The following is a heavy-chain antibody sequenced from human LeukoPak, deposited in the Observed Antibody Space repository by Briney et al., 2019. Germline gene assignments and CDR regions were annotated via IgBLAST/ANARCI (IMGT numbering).Heavy chain of an antibody. V-gene: IGHV3-48*02. CDR3: ARGFSYGILY. J-gene: IGHJ4*02. D-gene: IGHD5-18*01. CDR1: GFTFRTYS. CDR2: ITSSSSTI. Sequence: GGSLRLSCAASGFTFRTYSMNWVRQAPGKGLEWVSYITSSSSTIYYADSVKGRFTISRDNAKNSLYLQMNSLRDEDTAVYYCARGFSYGILYWGQGTLVTVSS.